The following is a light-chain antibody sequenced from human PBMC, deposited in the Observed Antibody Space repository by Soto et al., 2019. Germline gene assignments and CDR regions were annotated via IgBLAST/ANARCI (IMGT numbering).Light chain of an antibody. CDR3: ASWDDSLSGYV. CDR1: SSSIGTSY. V-gene: IGLV1-47*01. Sequence: QSALTQPPSASGTPGQRVTISCSGSSSSIGTSYVYWYQQLPGTAPKLLIYKNNQRPSGVPDRFSGSKSGTSASLAISGLRSEDEADYHCASWDDSLSGYVFGTGTKVTVL. CDR2: KNN. J-gene: IGLJ1*01.